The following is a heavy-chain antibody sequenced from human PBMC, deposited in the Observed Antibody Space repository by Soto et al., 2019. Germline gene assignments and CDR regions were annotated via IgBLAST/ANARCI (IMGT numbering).Heavy chain of an antibody. CDR3: ARDNSLYFLHY. D-gene: IGHD3-16*01. J-gene: IGHJ4*02. CDR1: GDSVSSDSGA. Sequence: TSVTLSLTCAISGDSVSSDSGAWNWLRQSPSRGLEWLGRTYYRSRWFSDYAPFVKSRINIKPDTPKNQFSLYLNSVTREDTAVYYCARDNSLYFLHYWGQGTQVTVSS. CDR2: TYYRSRWFS. V-gene: IGHV6-1*01.